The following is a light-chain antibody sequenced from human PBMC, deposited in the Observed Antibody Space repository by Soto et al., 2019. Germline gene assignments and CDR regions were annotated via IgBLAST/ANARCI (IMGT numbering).Light chain of an antibody. CDR2: WAS. CDR1: QSVLYSSNNKNY. V-gene: IGKV4-1*01. CDR3: QQCYNTPYT. J-gene: IGKJ2*01. Sequence: DIVMTQSPDSLAVSLGERATINCKSSQSVLYSSNNKNYLAWYQQKPGQPPKLLIYWASTRESGVPDRFSGSGSGADFTVTISSLQAEDVAVYYCQQCYNTPYTFGQGTKVDIK.